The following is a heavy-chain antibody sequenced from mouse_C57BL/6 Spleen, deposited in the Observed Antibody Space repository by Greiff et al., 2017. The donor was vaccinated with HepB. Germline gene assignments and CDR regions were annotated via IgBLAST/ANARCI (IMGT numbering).Heavy chain of an antibody. D-gene: IGHD1-1*01. CDR3: AKGNYYGSSSDFDY. Sequence: QVQLKESGPGLVQPSQSLSITCTVSGFSLTSYGVHWVRQSPGKGLEWLGVIWRGGSTDYNAAFMSRLSITKDNSKSQVFFKMNSLQADDTAIYYCAKGNYYGSSSDFDYWGQGTTLTVSS. CDR1: GFSLTSYG. V-gene: IGHV2-5*01. CDR2: IWRGGST. J-gene: IGHJ2*01.